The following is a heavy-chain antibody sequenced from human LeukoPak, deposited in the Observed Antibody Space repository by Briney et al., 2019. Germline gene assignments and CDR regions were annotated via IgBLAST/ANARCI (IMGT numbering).Heavy chain of an antibody. CDR3: ARRVDATRWFDP. Sequence: PGGSLRLSRAASGFTFSNYFMHWVRQAPGKGLVWVSRINSDGTTTMYADSVKGRFTISRDNAKNTLYLQMNSLRDEDTAVYYCARRVDATRWFDPWGQGTLVTVSS. J-gene: IGHJ5*02. CDR2: INSDGTTT. D-gene: IGHD2-15*01. V-gene: IGHV3-74*03. CDR1: GFTFSNYF.